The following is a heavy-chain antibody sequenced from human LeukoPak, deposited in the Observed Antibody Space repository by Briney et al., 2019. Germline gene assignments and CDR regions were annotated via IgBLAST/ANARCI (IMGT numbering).Heavy chain of an antibody. CDR1: GFTFSSYA. D-gene: IGHD2-2*01. CDR3: AKDLAPGYCSSTSCYHGPGTFDY. Sequence: GGSLRLSCAASGFTFSSYAMSWVRQAPGKGLEWVSAISGSGGSTYYADSVKGRFTISRDNSKNTLYLQMNSLRAEDTAVYYCAKDLAPGYCSSTSCYHGPGTFDYWGQGTLVTVSS. J-gene: IGHJ4*02. CDR2: ISGSGGST. V-gene: IGHV3-23*01.